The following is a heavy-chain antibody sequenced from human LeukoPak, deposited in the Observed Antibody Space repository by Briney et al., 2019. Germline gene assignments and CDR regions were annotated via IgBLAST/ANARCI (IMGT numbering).Heavy chain of an antibody. CDR2: INHSGST. Sequence: SETLSLTCAVYGGSFSGYYWSWIRQPPGKGLEWIGEINHSGSTNYNPSLKSRVTISVDTSKNQFSLKLSSVTAADMAVYYCARAGFYYGMDVWGQGTTVTVSS. V-gene: IGHV4-34*01. J-gene: IGHJ6*02. CDR3: ARAGFYYGMDV. CDR1: GGSFSGYY.